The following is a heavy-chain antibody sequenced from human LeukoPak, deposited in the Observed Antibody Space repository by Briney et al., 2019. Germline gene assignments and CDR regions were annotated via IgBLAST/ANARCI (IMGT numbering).Heavy chain of an antibody. CDR3: ARGRRSVDDYYYDTSPTFDY. D-gene: IGHD3-22*01. CDR1: GFSVSSNY. V-gene: IGHV3-11*05. CDR2: ISSSTSYT. Sequence: GGSLRLSCAASGFSVSSNYMSWIRQAPGKGLEWVSYISSSTSYTDYADSVKGRFTISRDNAKNSLYLQMNSLRAEDTALYYCARGRRSVDDYYYDTSPTFDYWGQGTLVTVSS. J-gene: IGHJ4*02.